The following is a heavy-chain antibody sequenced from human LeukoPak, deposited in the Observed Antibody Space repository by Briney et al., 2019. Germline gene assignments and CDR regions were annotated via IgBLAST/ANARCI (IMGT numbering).Heavy chain of an antibody. CDR3: ATTTHSGSHDY. CDR2: ITNSGST. D-gene: IGHD1-26*01. CDR1: GGSIGSSGYY. Sequence: SETLSLTCTVSGGSIGSSGYYWGWIRQPPGRRLEWIGSITNSGSTYYNPSLTSRVTISVDTSKKQFSLRLTSVTAADTAVFYCATTTHSGSHDYWGQGILVTVSS. V-gene: IGHV4-39*01. J-gene: IGHJ4*02.